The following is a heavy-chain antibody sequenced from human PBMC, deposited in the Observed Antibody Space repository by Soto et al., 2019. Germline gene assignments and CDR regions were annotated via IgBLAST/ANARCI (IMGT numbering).Heavy chain of an antibody. D-gene: IGHD2-2*01. Sequence: QVQLQESGPGLVKPSETLSLTCTVSGGSVSSGSYYWSWIRQPPGKGLEWIGYIYYSGSTNYNPSLKRRVTISVDTSKNQFSLKLSSVTAADTAVYYCARGDIVVVPAAISFDYWGQGTLVTVSS. CDR3: ARGDIVVVPAAISFDY. V-gene: IGHV4-61*01. J-gene: IGHJ4*02. CDR2: IYYSGST. CDR1: GGSVSSGSYY.